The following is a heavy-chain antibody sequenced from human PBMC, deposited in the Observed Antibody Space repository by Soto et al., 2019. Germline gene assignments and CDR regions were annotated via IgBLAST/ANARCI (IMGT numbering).Heavy chain of an antibody. CDR3: ARGGDPDY. CDR2: IQSDGSSP. V-gene: IGHV3-74*01. D-gene: IGHD2-21*02. J-gene: IGHJ4*02. CDR1: GFTFNYYW. Sequence: EVQLVESGGGLVQPGGSLRLSCVAYGFTFNYYWMHWVRQAPGKGLVWVSRIQSDGSSPDYVDSVKGRFTISRDNAKNTLYLQMNNLRAEDTAVYYCARGGDPDYLGQGTLVTVSS.